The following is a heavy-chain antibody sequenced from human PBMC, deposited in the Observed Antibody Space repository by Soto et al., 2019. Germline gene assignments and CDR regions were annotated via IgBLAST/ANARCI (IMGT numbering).Heavy chain of an antibody. V-gene: IGHV4-39*01. CDR3: SRRAPEGFDP. Sequence: SETLSLTCTVSGGSISKGSYYWVWIRQPPGKGLEWVGSMSYSGSTYYNPSLKSRVAISVDTSKNQLSLQVSSVTAADTAVYYCSRRAPEGFDPWGQGTLVTVSS. CDR1: GGSISKGSYY. CDR2: MSYSGST. J-gene: IGHJ5*02.